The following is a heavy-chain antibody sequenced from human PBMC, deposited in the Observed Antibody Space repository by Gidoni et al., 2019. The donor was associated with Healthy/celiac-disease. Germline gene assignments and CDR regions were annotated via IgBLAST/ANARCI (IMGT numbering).Heavy chain of an antibody. J-gene: IGHJ4*02. Sequence: QVQLVESGGGVVQPGRSLRLSCAASGFTFSSYAMHWVRQAPGKGLEWVAVISYDGSNKYYADSVKGRFTISRDNSKNTLYLQMNSLRAEDTAVYYCARDKGVFVGLCRYWGQGTLVTVSS. CDR1: GFTFSSYA. CDR2: ISYDGSNK. V-gene: IGHV3-30*04. D-gene: IGHD2-21*01. CDR3: ARDKGVFVGLCRY.